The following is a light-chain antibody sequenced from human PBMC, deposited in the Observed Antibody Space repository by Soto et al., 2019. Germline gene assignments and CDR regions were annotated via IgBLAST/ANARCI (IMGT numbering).Light chain of an antibody. Sequence: DIQMTQSPSTLCASVGDRVTITCRASQSISSWLAWYQRKPGKAPKLLIYDASSLESGVPSRFSGSGSGTEFTLTISSLQPDDFATYYCQQYNSYSWTFGQGTKVDIK. J-gene: IGKJ1*01. CDR1: QSISSW. CDR2: DAS. V-gene: IGKV1-5*01. CDR3: QQYNSYSWT.